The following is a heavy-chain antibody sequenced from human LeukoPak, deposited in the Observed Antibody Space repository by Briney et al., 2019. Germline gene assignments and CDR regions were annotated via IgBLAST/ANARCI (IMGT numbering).Heavy chain of an antibody. V-gene: IGHV4-4*07. CDR1: GGSIGIYY. D-gene: IGHD3-3*01. CDR3: ATLRAIFGVVMFEVY. J-gene: IGHJ4*02. Sequence: SETLSLTCTVSGGSIGIYYWNWIRQPAGKGLEWIGRIFTSGIANYNPSLKSRVTMSVDTSKNQFSLKLSSVTAADTAVYYCATLRAIFGVVMFEVYWGQGTLVTVSS. CDR2: IFTSGIA.